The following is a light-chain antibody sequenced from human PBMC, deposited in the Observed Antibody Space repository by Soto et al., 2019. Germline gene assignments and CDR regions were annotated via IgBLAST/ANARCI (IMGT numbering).Light chain of an antibody. J-gene: IGKJ1*01. V-gene: IGKV3-15*01. CDR3: QSNPWT. Sequence: EIVMTQSPATLSVSPGERATLSCRASQSVSSNLAWYQQKPGQAPRLLIYGASTRATGIPARFSGSGSGTEFTLTISSLQSEDFAVYYCQSNPWTFGQGTKVEIK. CDR1: QSVSSN. CDR2: GAS.